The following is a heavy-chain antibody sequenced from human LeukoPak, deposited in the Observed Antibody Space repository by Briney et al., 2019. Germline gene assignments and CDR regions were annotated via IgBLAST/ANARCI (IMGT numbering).Heavy chain of an antibody. CDR1: GGSISSSSYY. Sequence: SETLSLTCTVSGGSISSSSYYWGWIRQPPGKGLEWIGSIYYSGSTYYNPSLKSRVTISVDTSKNQFSLKLSSVTAADTAVYYCARVELLGSSSWPFDYWGQGTLVTVSS. D-gene: IGHD6-13*01. CDR2: IYYSGST. J-gene: IGHJ4*02. CDR3: ARVELLGSSSWPFDY. V-gene: IGHV4-39*07.